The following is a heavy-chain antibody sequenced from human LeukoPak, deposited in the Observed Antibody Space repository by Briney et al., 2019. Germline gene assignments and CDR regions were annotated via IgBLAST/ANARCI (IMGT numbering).Heavy chain of an antibody. J-gene: IGHJ4*02. V-gene: IGHV3-23*01. CDR3: AKDDRYSSGWLFDY. CDR2: ISGSGGST. CDR1: GFTFSSYA. Sequence: PGGSLRLSCAASGFTFSSYAMSWVRQAPEKGLEWVSAISGSGGSTYYADSVKGRFTISRDNSKNTLYLQMNSLRAEDTAVYYCAKDDRYSSGWLFDYWGQGTLVTVSS. D-gene: IGHD6-19*01.